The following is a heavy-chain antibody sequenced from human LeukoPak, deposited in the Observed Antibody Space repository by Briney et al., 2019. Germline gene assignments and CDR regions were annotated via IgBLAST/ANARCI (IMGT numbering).Heavy chain of an antibody. J-gene: IGHJ4*02. D-gene: IGHD3-10*01. CDR1: GFTFSSHW. CDR2: IKQDGSEK. Sequence: GGSLRLSCAASGFTFSSHWMSWVRQAPGKGLEWVANIKQDGSEKYYVDSVKGRFTISRDNAKNSLYLQMNSLRAEDTAVYYCARTRSYYYGSGSELDYWGQGTLVTVSS. CDR3: ARTRSYYYGSGSELDY. V-gene: IGHV3-7*01.